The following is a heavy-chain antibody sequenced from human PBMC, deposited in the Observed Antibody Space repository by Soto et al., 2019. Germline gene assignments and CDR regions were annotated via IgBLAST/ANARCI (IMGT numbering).Heavy chain of an antibody. J-gene: IGHJ6*03. Sequence: ASVKVSCKASGYTFTGYYMHWVRQAPGQGLGWMGWINPNSGNTGYAQKFQGRVTMTRNTSISTAYMELSSLRSEDTAVYYCARGPGYCSSTSCLRSYYYYYYMDVWGKGTTVTVSS. CDR2: INPNSGNT. D-gene: IGHD2-2*01. V-gene: IGHV1-8*02. CDR3: ARGPGYCSSTSCLRSYYYYYYMDV. CDR1: GYTFTGYY.